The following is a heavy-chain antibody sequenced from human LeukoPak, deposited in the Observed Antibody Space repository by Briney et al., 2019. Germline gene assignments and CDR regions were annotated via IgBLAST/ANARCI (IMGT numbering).Heavy chain of an antibody. CDR2: IKSDGSST. CDR3: VRDWYYAMDV. V-gene: IGHV3-74*01. Sequence: GGSLRLSCAASGFTFSSYWMHWVRQAPGKGLVWDSRIKSDGSSTSYADSVKGRFTISRDNAKNTLYLQMNSLRAEDTAVYYCVRDWYYAMDVWGQGTTVTVSS. J-gene: IGHJ6*02. CDR1: GFTFSSYW.